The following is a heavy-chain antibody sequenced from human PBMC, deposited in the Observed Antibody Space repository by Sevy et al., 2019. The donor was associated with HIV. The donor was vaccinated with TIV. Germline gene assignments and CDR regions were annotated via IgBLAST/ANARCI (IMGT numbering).Heavy chain of an antibody. J-gene: IGHJ4*02. Sequence: SETLSLTCTVSGGSIRSGGFYWSWIRQHPGKGLEWIGYIYYSGQTYYNPSLKSRLTIAVDTSNNHFSLRLSSVTAADTAVYYCARDRGGYGSPDYWGQGTLVTVSS. CDR2: IYYSGQT. CDR3: ARDRGGYGSPDY. CDR1: GGSIRSGGFY. V-gene: IGHV4-31*03. D-gene: IGHD4-17*01.